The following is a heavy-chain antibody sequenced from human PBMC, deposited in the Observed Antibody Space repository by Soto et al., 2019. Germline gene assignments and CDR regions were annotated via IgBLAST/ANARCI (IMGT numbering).Heavy chain of an antibody. V-gene: IGHV1-69*01. CDR3: ARLGCSSTSCDNYYYGMDV. D-gene: IGHD2-2*02. CDR2: IIPIFGTA. Sequence: PGESLKISCKGSGYSFTSYWISWVRQAPGQGLEWMGGIIPIFGTANYAQKFQGRVTITADESTSTAYMELSSLRSEDTAVYYCARLGCSSTSCDNYYYGMDVWGQGTTVTVSS. CDR1: GYSFTSYW. J-gene: IGHJ6*02.